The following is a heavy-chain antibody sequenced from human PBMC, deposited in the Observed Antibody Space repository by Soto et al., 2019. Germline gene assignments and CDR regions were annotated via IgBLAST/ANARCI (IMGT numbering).Heavy chain of an antibody. V-gene: IGHV3-33*01. CDR1: GFTFSSYG. D-gene: IGHD3-10*01. CDR2: IWYDGSNK. Sequence: QVQLVESGGGVVQPGRSLRLSCAASGFTFSSYGMHWVRQAPGKGLEWVAVIWYDGSNKYYADSVKGRFTISRDNSKNTLYLQMNSLRAEDTAVYYCARDSLWFGDPNWFDPWGQGTLVTVSS. CDR3: ARDSLWFGDPNWFDP. J-gene: IGHJ5*02.